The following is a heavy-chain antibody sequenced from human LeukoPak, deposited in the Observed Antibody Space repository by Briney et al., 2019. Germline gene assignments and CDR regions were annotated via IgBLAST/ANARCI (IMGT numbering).Heavy chain of an antibody. J-gene: IGHJ6*02. CDR3: ARDNGSSWYGYYYHYYGMDV. CDR2: ISSSSSYI. D-gene: IGHD6-13*01. V-gene: IGHV3-21*01. Sequence: GGSLRLSCAASGFTFSSYSMNWVRQAPGKGLEWVSSISSSSSYIYYADSVKGRFTISRDNAKNSLYLQMNSLRAEDTAVYYCARDNGSSWYGYYYHYYGMDVWGQGTTVTVSS. CDR1: GFTFSSYS.